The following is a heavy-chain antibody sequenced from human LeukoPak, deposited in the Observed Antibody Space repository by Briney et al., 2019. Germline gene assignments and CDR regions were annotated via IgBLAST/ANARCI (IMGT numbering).Heavy chain of an antibody. V-gene: IGHV4-38-2*02. CDR3: ARGTYGYYMDV. CDR2: IYRSGST. J-gene: IGHJ6*03. D-gene: IGHD4-17*01. Sequence: PSETLSLTCSGSNYSISNSLYWGWLRQPPGKGLEWIGSIYRSGSTFYNPSLKSRVTISLDTSKNQFSLKLSSVTAADAAVYFCARGTYGYYMDVWGKGTTVTVSS. CDR1: NYSISNSLY.